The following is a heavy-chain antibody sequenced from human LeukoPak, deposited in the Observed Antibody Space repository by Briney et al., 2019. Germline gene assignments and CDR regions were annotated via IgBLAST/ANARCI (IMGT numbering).Heavy chain of an antibody. J-gene: IGHJ5*02. D-gene: IGHD5-18*01. CDR1: GGTFSSYA. Sequence: ASVTVSCKASGGTFSSYAISWVRQAPGQGLEWMEGIIPIFGTANYAQKFQGRVTITADKSTSTAYMELSSLRSEDTAVYYCARGGVDTAMATADWFDPWGQGTLVTVSS. V-gene: IGHV1-69*06. CDR3: ARGGVDTAMATADWFDP. CDR2: IIPIFGTA.